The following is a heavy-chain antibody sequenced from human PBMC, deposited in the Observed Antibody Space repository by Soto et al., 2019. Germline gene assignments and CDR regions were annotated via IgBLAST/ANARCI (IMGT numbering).Heavy chain of an antibody. CDR2: VSYSGST. D-gene: IGHD3-16*01. J-gene: IGHJ5*02. CDR1: GGSTGSSRYS. Sequence: QLQLQETGPGLVRPSETLSLTCTVSGGSTGSSRYSWGWIRQPPGKGLEWMGSVSYSGSTYYNPSLQSRVTISVDTSKNQVSLKLTSVTAADTAMYYCAGRTFGGDSWGQGTLVTVSS. V-gene: IGHV4-39*01. CDR3: AGRTFGGDS.